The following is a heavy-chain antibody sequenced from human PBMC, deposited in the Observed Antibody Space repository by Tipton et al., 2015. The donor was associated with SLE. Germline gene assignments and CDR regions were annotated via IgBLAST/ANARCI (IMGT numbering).Heavy chain of an antibody. D-gene: IGHD3-16*02. J-gene: IGHJ4*02. CDR1: GFTFSRYA. V-gene: IGHV3-30*04. CDR2: ISYDGSNK. CDR3: ARGPYDYIWGSYRGYFDY. Sequence: SLRLSCTTSGFTFSRYAMHWARQAPGKGLEWVALISYDGSNKYYADSVKGRFTISRDNSKNTLYLQMNSLRAEDTAVYYCARGPYDYIWGSYRGYFDYWGQGTLVTVSP.